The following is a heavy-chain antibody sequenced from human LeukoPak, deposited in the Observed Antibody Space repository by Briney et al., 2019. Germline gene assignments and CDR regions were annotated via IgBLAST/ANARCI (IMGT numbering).Heavy chain of an antibody. J-gene: IGHJ3*02. V-gene: IGHV3-23*01. CDR2: LTDSGGIT. CDR1: GFTFSSYA. CDR3: AKKRDAFDI. D-gene: IGHD5-24*01. Sequence: PGGSLRLSCVASGFTFSSYAMGWVRQAPGKRPEWVSSLTDSGGITYYVDSVEGRFTISRDNSKNTLYLHMNSLRAEDTAMYYCAKKRDAFDIWGQGTVVAVSS.